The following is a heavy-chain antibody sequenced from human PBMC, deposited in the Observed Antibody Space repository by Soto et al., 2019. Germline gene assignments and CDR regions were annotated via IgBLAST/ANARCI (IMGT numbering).Heavy chain of an antibody. CDR3: ARARANWGLSGMDV. V-gene: IGHV4-30-2*01. Sequence: QLQLQESGSGLVKPSQTLSLTCAVSGGSISSGGYSWSWIRQPPGKGLEWIGYIYHSGSTYYNPSRKSRVTISVDRSKNQFSLKLSSVTAADTAVYYCARARANWGLSGMDVWGQGTTVTVSS. CDR2: IYHSGST. D-gene: IGHD7-27*01. CDR1: GGSISSGGYS. J-gene: IGHJ6*02.